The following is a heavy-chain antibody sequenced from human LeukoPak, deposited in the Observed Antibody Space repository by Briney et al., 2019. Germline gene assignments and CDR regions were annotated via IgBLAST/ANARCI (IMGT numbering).Heavy chain of an antibody. Sequence: GGSLRLSCAASGFTFSSYAMSWVRQAPGKGLEWVSAISGSGGSTYYADSVKGRFTISRDSSKNTLYLQMNSLRAEDTAVYYCAKDEGESHSSGWPFDYWGQGALVTVSS. CDR3: AKDEGESHSSGWPFDY. D-gene: IGHD6-19*01. J-gene: IGHJ4*02. V-gene: IGHV3-23*01. CDR1: GFTFSSYA. CDR2: ISGSGGST.